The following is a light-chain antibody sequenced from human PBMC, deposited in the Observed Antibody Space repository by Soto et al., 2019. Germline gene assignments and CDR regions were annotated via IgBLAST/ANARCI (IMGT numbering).Light chain of an antibody. CDR3: AAWDDSLNGFYV. CDR2: SNN. CDR1: SSNIGSNT. Sequence: QSVLTQPPSASGTHGQRVTIFCSGSSSNIGSNTVNWYQQLPGTAPKLLIYSNNQRPSGVPDRFSGSKSGTSASLAISGLQSEDEADYYCAAWDDSLNGFYVFGTGTKVTVL. J-gene: IGLJ1*01. V-gene: IGLV1-44*01.